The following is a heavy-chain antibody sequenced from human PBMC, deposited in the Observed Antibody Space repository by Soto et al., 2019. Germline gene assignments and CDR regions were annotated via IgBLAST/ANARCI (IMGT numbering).Heavy chain of an antibody. CDR3: ARDLLSADYYGNRGYPSRDY. V-gene: IGHV4-4*02. D-gene: IGHD3-22*01. CDR1: GGSISSSNW. Sequence: QVQLQESGPGLVKPSGTLSLTCAVSGGSISSSNWWSWVRTPPGEGLEWIGEIYHSGSNNYNPSLNSRFGVSVDKSKNPFSLKLSAVAAEDTAVYYCARDLLSADYYGNRGYPSRDYWGQGTLVTVSS. J-gene: IGHJ4*02. CDR2: IYHSGSN.